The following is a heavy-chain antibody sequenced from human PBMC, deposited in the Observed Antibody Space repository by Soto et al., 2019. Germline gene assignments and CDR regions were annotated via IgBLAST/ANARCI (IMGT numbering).Heavy chain of an antibody. CDR2: INAGNGNK. CDR3: ARDRGSGWYPAPFY. CDR1: GYAFTRYP. J-gene: IGHJ4*02. Sequence: AALKLYCKTAGYAFTRYPMRWRRNTTGQRLEWMGWINAGNGNKKYSQKSQGRVTITRDTSASTAYMELSSLRSEDTAVYYCARDRGSGWYPAPFYWGQGTLVTVSS. V-gene: IGHV1-3*01. D-gene: IGHD6-19*01.